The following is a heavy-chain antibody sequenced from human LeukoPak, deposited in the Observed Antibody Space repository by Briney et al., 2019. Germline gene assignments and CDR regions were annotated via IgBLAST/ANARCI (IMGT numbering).Heavy chain of an antibody. V-gene: IGHV1-2*02. CDR3: ARAGDNLTGYYKEYYMDV. Sequence: ASVKVSCKASGYIFSDYYMQWVRQAPGQGLEWMGWINPNTGGTSYAQKFQGRVTMTTDTSITTAYMDLSSLRSDDMAVYYCARAGDNLTGYYKEYYMDVWGKGTTVTVTS. J-gene: IGHJ6*03. D-gene: IGHD3-9*01. CDR1: GYIFSDYY. CDR2: INPNTGGT.